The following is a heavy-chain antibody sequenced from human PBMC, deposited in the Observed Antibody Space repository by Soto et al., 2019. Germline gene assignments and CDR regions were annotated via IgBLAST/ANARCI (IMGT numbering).Heavy chain of an antibody. CDR1: GFTFSVYD. V-gene: IGHV3-13*01. CDR3: ASIFAYTIRVGTMAFDI. D-gene: IGHD3-16*01. CDR2: IGTAGDT. J-gene: IGHJ3*02. Sequence: GGSLRLSCAASGFTFSVYDMHWVRQATGKGLEWVSGIGTAGDTYYPGSVKGRFTISRENAKNSLYLQMNSLRAEDTAVYYCASIFAYTIRVGTMAFDICGQGTMATVSS.